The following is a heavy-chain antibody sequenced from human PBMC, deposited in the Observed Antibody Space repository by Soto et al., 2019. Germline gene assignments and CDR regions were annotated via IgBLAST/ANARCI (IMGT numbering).Heavy chain of an antibody. CDR1: GFTFSSYS. CDR2: ISSSSSYI. D-gene: IGHD3-9*01. V-gene: IGHV3-21*01. Sequence: NPGGSLRLSCAASGFTFSSYSMNWVRQAPGKGLEWVSSISSSSSYIYYADSVKGRFTISRDNAKNSLYLQMNSLRAEDTAVYYCARYPHGVILNRVRPFDYWGQGTLVTVSS. CDR3: ARYPHGVILNRVRPFDY. J-gene: IGHJ4*02.